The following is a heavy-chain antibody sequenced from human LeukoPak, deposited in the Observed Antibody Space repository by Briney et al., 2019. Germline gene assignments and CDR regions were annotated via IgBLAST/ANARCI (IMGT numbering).Heavy chain of an antibody. D-gene: IGHD6-13*01. Sequence: ASAKVSCKASGYTFTGYYMHWVRQAPGQGLEWMGWINPNSGGTNYAQKFQGRVTMTRDTSISTAYMELSRLRSDDTAVYYCARAPPLYSTQHNWSDPWGQGTLVTVSS. CDR1: GYTFTGYY. CDR2: INPNSGGT. J-gene: IGHJ5*02. CDR3: ARAPPLYSTQHNWSDP. V-gene: IGHV1-2*02.